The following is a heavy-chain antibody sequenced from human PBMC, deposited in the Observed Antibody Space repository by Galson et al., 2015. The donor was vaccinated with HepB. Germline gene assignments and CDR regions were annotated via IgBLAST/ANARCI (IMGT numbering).Heavy chain of an antibody. V-gene: IGHV1-69*06. J-gene: IGHJ4*02. CDR2: IIPIFGTA. D-gene: IGHD3-3*01. CDR3: AIEYYDVWSGYYKFDY. Sequence: SVKVSCKASGGTFSSYAISWVRQAPGQGLEWMGGIIPIFGTANYAQKFQGRVTITADKSTSTAYMGLSSLGSEDTAVYYCAIEYYDVWSGYYKFDYWGQGTLVTVSS. CDR1: GGTFSSYA.